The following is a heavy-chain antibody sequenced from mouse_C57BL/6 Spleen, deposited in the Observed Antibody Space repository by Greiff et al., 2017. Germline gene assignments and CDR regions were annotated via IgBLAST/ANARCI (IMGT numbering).Heavy chain of an antibody. Sequence: VQLQQSGAELVKPGASVKLSCKASGYTFTSYWMQWVKQRPGQGLEWIGEIDPSDSYTNYNQKLKGKATLTVDTSSSTAYMQLSSLTSEDSAVYYCARGGAYQSFDYWGQGTTLTVSS. V-gene: IGHV1-50*01. D-gene: IGHD6-5*01. CDR1: GYTFTSYW. J-gene: IGHJ2*01. CDR2: IDPSDSYT. CDR3: ARGGAYQSFDY.